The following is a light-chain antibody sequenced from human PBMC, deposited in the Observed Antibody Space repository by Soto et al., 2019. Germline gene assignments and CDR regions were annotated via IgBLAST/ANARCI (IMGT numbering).Light chain of an antibody. J-gene: IGKJ1*01. CDR3: QHYDISSWT. Sequence: EILMTQSPDTLSVTPGESATLSCRASQRVYSNLAWYQQRPGQAPRLLIYGASTRATGVPARFSGRGFGTDFTLTISRLEPEDFAVYYCQHYDISSWTFGQGTKVDIK. CDR1: QRVYSN. CDR2: GAS. V-gene: IGKV3-15*01.